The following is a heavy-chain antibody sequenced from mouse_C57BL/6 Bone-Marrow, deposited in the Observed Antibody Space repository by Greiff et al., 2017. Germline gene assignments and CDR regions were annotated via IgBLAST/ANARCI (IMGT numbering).Heavy chain of an antibody. V-gene: IGHV1-15*01. CDR1: GYTFTDYE. D-gene: IGHD1-1*01. Sequence: QVQLQQSGAELVRPGASVTLSCKASGYTFTDYEMHWVKQTPVHGLEWIGAIDPETGGTAYNQKFKGKAILTADKSSSTAYMELRSLTSEDAAVYYCTGGGDITTVVADYWGQGTTLTVSS. J-gene: IGHJ2*01. CDR2: IDPETGGT. CDR3: TGGGDITTVVADY.